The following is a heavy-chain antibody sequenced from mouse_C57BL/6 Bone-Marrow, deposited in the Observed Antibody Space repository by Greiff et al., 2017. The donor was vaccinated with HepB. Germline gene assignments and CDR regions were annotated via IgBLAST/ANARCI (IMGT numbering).Heavy chain of an antibody. V-gene: IGHV1-81*01. CDR3: ATCHIYYYGSGDFDV. D-gene: IGHD1-1*01. J-gene: IGHJ1*03. CDR2: IYPRSGNT. CDR1: GYTFTSYG. Sequence: VQLQQSGAELARPGASVKLSCKASGYTFTSYGISWVKLRTGQGLEWIGEIYPRSGNTYYNEKFKGKATLTADKSSSTAYMELRSLTSEDSAVYVCATCHIYYYGSGDFDVWGTGTTVTGSS.